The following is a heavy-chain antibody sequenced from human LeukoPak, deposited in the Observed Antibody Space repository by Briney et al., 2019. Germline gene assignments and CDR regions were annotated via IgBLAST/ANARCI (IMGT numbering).Heavy chain of an antibody. V-gene: IGHV3-30-3*01. D-gene: IGHD6-6*01. CDR1: GFTFSSYA. Sequence: GGSLRLSCAASGFTFSSYAMHWVRQAPGKGLEWVAVISYDGSNKYYADSVKGRFTISRDNSKNTLYLQMNSLRAEDTAVYYCARAGAARSYYYYGMDVWGQGTTVTVSS. CDR3: ARAGAARSYYYYGMDV. J-gene: IGHJ6*02. CDR2: ISYDGSNK.